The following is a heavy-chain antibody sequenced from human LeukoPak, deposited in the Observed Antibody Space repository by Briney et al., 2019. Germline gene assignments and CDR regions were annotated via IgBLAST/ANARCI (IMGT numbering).Heavy chain of an antibody. CDR1: GFTFSSYA. J-gene: IGHJ3*02. CDR2: ISGSGGST. V-gene: IGHV3-23*01. Sequence: GGSLRLSCAASGFTFSSYAMSWVRQAPGKGLEWVSAISGSGGSTYCADSVKGRFTISRDNSKNTLYLQMNSLRAEDTAVYYCAKDPGDTYYYGSGGDAFDIWGQGTMVTVSS. D-gene: IGHD3-10*01. CDR3: AKDPGDTYYYGSGGDAFDI.